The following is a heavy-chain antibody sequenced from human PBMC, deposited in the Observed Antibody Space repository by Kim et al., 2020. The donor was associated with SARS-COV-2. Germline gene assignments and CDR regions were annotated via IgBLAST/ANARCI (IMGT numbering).Heavy chain of an antibody. D-gene: IGHD1-7*01. J-gene: IGHJ5*02. CDR1: GGSFSGYY. Sequence: SETLSLTCAVYGGSFSGYYWSWIRQPPGKGLEWIGEINHSGSTNYNPSLKSRVTISVDTSKNQFSLKLSSVTAADTAVYYCARGGYYNWNYRRFDPWGQGTLVTVSS. CDR2: INHSGST. CDR3: ARGGYYNWNYRRFDP. V-gene: IGHV4-34*01.